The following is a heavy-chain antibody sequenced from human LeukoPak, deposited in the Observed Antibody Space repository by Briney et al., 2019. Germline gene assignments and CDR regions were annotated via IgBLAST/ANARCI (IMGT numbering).Heavy chain of an antibody. V-gene: IGHV4-4*07. J-gene: IGHJ2*01. CDR3: ARRLMTTVRGVNHWYFDL. D-gene: IGHD3-10*01. CDR2: IYTSGST. Sequence: PSETLSLTCTVSGGSISSYYWSWIRQPAGKGLKWIGRIYTSGSTNYNPSLKSRVTMSVDTSKNQFSLKLSSVTAADTAVYYCARRLMTTVRGVNHWYFDLWGRGTLVTVSS. CDR1: GGSISSYY.